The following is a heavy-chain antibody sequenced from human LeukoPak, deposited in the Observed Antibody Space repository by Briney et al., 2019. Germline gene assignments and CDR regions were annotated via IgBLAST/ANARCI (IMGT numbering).Heavy chain of an antibody. D-gene: IGHD4-11*01. CDR1: XXTXXSXX. CDR3: ARSDYSDCGYFDY. V-gene: IGHV3-53*01. Sequence: SLRXSCAASXXTXXSXXMSWVRXAPGKGLXWVSLIYSGTKTSYADSVKGRFTTSRDSSKNTLYLQMNSLRAEDTTVYYCARSDYSDCGYFDYWGQGTLVAVSS. CDR2: IYSGTKT. J-gene: IGHJ4*02.